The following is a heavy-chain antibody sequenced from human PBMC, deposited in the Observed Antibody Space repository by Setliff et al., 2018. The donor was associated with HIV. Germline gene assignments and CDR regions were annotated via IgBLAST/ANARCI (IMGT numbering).Heavy chain of an antibody. V-gene: IGHV2-5*01. CDR1: GFSLPNRGEG. D-gene: IGHD5-12*01. CDR3: AHRPHSGYDLNFDY. CDR2: IYWHDVG. J-gene: IGHJ4*02. Sequence: SGPTLVNPTPTLTLTCTFTGFSLPNRGEGVGWIRQPPGKALEWLAVIYWHDVGRYRPSLKNRLTITKDTSKNQVVLTMTNMDPVNTATFYFAHRPHSGYDLNFDYWGQGIQVTVSS.